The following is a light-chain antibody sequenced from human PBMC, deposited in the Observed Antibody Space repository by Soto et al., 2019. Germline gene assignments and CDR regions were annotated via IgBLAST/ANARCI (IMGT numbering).Light chain of an antibody. V-gene: IGLV1-44*01. CDR2: STD. CDR1: SSNIGRNS. Sequence: QPVLTQPPSASGTPGQRVTISCSGSSSNIGRNSVNWFQQFPVTAPKPLIYSTDQRPSGVPDRFSGSKSGTSASLAISGLQSEDESDYYCAAWDDSLRGHGFGPGTKLTVL. CDR3: AAWDDSLRGHG. J-gene: IGLJ1*01.